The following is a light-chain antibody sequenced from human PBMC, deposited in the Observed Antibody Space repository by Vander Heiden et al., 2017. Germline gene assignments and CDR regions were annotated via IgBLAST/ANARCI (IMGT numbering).Light chain of an antibody. Sequence: CTGTSSDVGSYNLVSWYQQHPGKAPKLMIYEVSKRPSGVSNRFSGSKSGNTASLTISGLQAEDEADYYCCSYAGSSTPWVFGGGTKLTV. J-gene: IGLJ3*02. CDR1: SSDVGSYNL. CDR2: EVS. V-gene: IGLV2-23*02. CDR3: CSYAGSSTPWV.